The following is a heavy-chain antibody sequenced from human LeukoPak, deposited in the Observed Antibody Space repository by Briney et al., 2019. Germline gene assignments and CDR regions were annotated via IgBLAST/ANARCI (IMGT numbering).Heavy chain of an antibody. CDR2: INPNSGGT. CDR3: AGGSHYDILTGYKLDYYGMDV. CDR1: GYTFTGYY. J-gene: IGHJ6*02. V-gene: IGHV1-2*02. D-gene: IGHD3-9*01. Sequence: ASVKVSCKASGYTFTGYYMHWVRQAPGQGLEWMGWINPNSGGTNYAQKFQGRVTMTRDTSTSTVYMELSSLRSEDTAVYYCAGGSHYDILTGYKLDYYGMDVWGQGTTVTVSS.